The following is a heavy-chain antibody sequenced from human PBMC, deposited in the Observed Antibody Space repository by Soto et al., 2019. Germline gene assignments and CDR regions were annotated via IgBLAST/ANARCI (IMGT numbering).Heavy chain of an antibody. CDR2: ISSSSSTI. J-gene: IGHJ6*03. V-gene: IGHV3-48*01. Sequence: GGSLRLSCAASGFTFSSYSMNWVRQAPGKGLEWVSYISSSSSTIYYADSVKGRFTISRDNAKNSLYLQMNSLRAEDTAVYYCARDRVYSGYDPRGYYYYMDVWGKGTTVTVYS. CDR1: GFTFSSYS. CDR3: ARDRVYSGYDPRGYYYYMDV. D-gene: IGHD5-12*01.